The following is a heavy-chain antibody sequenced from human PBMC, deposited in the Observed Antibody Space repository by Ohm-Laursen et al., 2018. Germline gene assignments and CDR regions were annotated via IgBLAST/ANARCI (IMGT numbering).Heavy chain of an antibody. V-gene: IGHV1-46*01. Sequence: GASVKVSCKASGYTFTSNYLHWVRQAPGQGLEWMGIINPSDGSTSYGQKFQGRVTMTRDTSTSTVYMDLSSLRSDDTAVYYCARSGDTMTIPPGYNWFDPWGQGTLVTVSS. D-gene: IGHD3-22*01. CDR3: ARSGDTMTIPPGYNWFDP. CDR2: INPSDGST. CDR1: GYTFTSNY. J-gene: IGHJ5*02.